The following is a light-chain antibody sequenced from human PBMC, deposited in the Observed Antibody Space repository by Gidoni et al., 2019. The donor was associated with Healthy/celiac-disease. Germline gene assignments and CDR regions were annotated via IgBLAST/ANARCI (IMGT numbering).Light chain of an antibody. CDR3: QQYNSYSLT. CDR1: QSISSW. Sequence: DIQMTQSPSTLSASVGDRVTITCRASQSISSWLAWYQQKPGKAPKLLIYDASSLESGVQSRFIGSGSGTEFTLTISSLQPDDFATYYCQQYNSYSLTFGGXTKVEIK. V-gene: IGKV1-5*01. J-gene: IGKJ4*01. CDR2: DAS.